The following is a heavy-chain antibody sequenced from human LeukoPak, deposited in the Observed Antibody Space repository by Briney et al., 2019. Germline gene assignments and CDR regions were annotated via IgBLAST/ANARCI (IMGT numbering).Heavy chain of an antibody. CDR2: IYYSGST. J-gene: IGHJ4*02. Sequence: SETLSLTCIVSGGSISSSRDYWAWIRQPPGKGLEWIANIYYSGSTYYSPSLKSRVIISVDTSKNQFSLKLSSVTAADTAVYYCASARYCSGGSCYPFDYWGQGTLVTVSS. D-gene: IGHD2-15*01. V-gene: IGHV4-39*01. CDR3: ASARYCSGGSCYPFDY. CDR1: GGSISSSRDY.